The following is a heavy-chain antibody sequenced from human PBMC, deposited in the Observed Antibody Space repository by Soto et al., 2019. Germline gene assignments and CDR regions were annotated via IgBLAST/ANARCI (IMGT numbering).Heavy chain of an antibody. CDR2: ISPYNGNT. Sequence: ASVKVSCKASGYTFSNYGINWVLQAPGQGLEWMGWISPYNGNTNYAHKLQGRVTMTTDTSTSTAYMELRSLRSDDTAVYYCARVGGVRGYHYVDAFDYWGRGTLVTVSS. CDR1: GYTFSNYG. V-gene: IGHV1-18*01. D-gene: IGHD4-17*01. J-gene: IGHJ4*02. CDR3: ARVGGVRGYHYVDAFDY.